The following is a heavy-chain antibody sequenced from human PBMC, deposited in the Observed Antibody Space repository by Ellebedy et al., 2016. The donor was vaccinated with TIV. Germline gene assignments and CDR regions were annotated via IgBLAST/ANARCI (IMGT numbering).Heavy chain of an antibody. D-gene: IGHD5-24*01. CDR2: IYYRSEWRY. J-gene: IGHJ4*02. Sequence: MPSETLSLTCAISGDSVSTKRGAWNWIRPSPSRGLEWLGRIYYRSEWRYEYAHSVKSRMNINQDTSKNKFSLQLTSVTPEDTAVYYCARSRDGYGPPFDYWGQGSLLTVSS. CDR3: ARSRDGYGPPFDY. V-gene: IGHV6-1*01. CDR1: GDSVSTKRGA.